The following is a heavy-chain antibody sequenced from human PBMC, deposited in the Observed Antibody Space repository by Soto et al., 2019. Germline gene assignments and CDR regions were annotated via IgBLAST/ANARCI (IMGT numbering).Heavy chain of an antibody. D-gene: IGHD4-17*01. Sequence: QVQLVESGGGVVQPGRSLRLSCAASGFTFSSYGMHWVRQAPGKGLEWVAVISYDGTNKYYAGSVKGRFTISRDNSKNTLSLDMNSLRAEDTAVYYCAKAAGDYGGNAYYYYGRDVWGQGTTVTVSS. CDR1: GFTFSSYG. V-gene: IGHV3-30*18. J-gene: IGHJ6*02. CDR3: AKAAGDYGGNAYYYYGRDV. CDR2: ISYDGTNK.